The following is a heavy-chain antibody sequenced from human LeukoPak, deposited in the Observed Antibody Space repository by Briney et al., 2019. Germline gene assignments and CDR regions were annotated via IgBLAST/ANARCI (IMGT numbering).Heavy chain of an antibody. J-gene: IGHJ4*02. V-gene: IGHV3-33*02. CDR3: ARQRGSGCLDY. CDR1: GFSFENYA. Sequence: PGGSLRLSCAASGFSFENYAMHWVRQAPGKELEWVALIRFDGTNKYYADSAKGRFTISRDNSRNTLSLQMNSLRAEDTAVYYCARQRGSGCLDYWGQGTLVTVSS. CDR2: IRFDGTNK. D-gene: IGHD6-19*01.